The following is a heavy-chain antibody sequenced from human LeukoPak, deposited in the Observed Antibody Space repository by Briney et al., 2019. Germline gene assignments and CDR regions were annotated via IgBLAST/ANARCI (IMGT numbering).Heavy chain of an antibody. Sequence: ASVKVSCQASGYTFTSYGISWVRQAPGQGLDWMGWLSGYNGNTNYAQKLQGRVTMTTDKSTSTVYMEVRSLRSDDTAVYYCARGPRYCSTTSCYNEWYWFDPWGQGTLVTVSS. CDR1: GYTFTSYG. CDR3: ARGPRYCSTTSCYNEWYWFDP. V-gene: IGHV1-18*01. J-gene: IGHJ5*02. D-gene: IGHD2-2*02. CDR2: LSGYNGNT.